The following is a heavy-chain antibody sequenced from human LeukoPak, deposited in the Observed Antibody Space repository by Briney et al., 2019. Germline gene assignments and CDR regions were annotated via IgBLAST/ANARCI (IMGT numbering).Heavy chain of an antibody. CDR2: ISGSGGST. J-gene: IGHJ4*02. D-gene: IGHD3-10*01. V-gene: IGHV3-23*01. CDR3: AREGTMVRGVIHC. CDR1: GFTFSSYA. Sequence: PGGSLRLSCAAAGFTFSSYAMSWVRQAPGKGLEWVSAISGSGGSTYYADSVKGRFTISRDNSKNTLYLQMNSLRAEDTAVYYCAREGTMVRGVIHCWGQGTLVTVSS.